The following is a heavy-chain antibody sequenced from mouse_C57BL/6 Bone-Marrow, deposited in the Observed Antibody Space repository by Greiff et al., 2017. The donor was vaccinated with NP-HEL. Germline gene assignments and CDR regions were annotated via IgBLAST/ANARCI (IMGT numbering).Heavy chain of an antibody. D-gene: IGHD2-4*01. CDR2: IYPGDGDT. J-gene: IGHJ3*01. CDR3: ARGGSTMITLFAY. Sequence: QVQLQQSGAELVKPGASVKISCKASGYAFSSYWMNWVKQRPGKGLEWIGQIYPGDGDTNYNGKFKGKATLTADKSSSTAYMQLSSLTSEDSAVYFCARGGSTMITLFAYWGQGTLVTVSA. CDR1: GYAFSSYW. V-gene: IGHV1-80*01.